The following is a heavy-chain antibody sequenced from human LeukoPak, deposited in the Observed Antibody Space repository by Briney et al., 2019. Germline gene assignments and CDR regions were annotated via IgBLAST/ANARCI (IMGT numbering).Heavy chain of an antibody. Sequence: PGRSLRLSCAASGFTFSSYAMHWVRQAPGKGLEWVAVISYDGSNKYYADSVKGRFTISRDNAKNSLFLDMNSLRADDTAVYYCVLPNPDGYNDAFEIWGQGTVVIVSS. V-gene: IGHV3-30*04. CDR2: ISYDGSNK. D-gene: IGHD5-24*01. CDR1: GFTFSSYA. CDR3: VLPNPDGYNDAFEI. J-gene: IGHJ3*02.